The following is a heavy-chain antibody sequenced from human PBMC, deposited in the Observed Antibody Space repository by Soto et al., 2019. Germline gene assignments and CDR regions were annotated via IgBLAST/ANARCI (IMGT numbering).Heavy chain of an antibody. Sequence: SETLSLTCAVYDDTLSGNYWSWIRQPPGKGLEWIGEISHSGSTNYSPSLKSRVTISVDASKNQFSLKLNSVTAADTATYFCARRPTPQNYYYYIDVWGRGTPVTVSS. V-gene: IGHV4-34*01. CDR3: ARRPTPQNYYYYIDV. CDR1: DDTLSGNY. CDR2: ISHSGST. J-gene: IGHJ6*03.